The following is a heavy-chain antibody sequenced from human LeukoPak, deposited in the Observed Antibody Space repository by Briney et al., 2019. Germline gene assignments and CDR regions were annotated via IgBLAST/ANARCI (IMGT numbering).Heavy chain of an antibody. CDR3: AREGRIAVLDY. V-gene: IGHV3-48*04. J-gene: IGHJ4*02. CDR2: IRKYDNTI. Sequence: GGSLRLSCAASGFTFTSYSMNWVRQVPGKGLEWVAYIRKYDNTIYYADSVKGRFTISRDNAKNSLYLQMNSLRAEDTAVYYCAREGRIAVLDYWGQGTLVTVSS. CDR1: GFTFTSYS. D-gene: IGHD6-19*01.